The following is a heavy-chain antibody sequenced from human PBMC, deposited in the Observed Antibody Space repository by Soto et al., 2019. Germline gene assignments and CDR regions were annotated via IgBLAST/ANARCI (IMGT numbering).Heavy chain of an antibody. Sequence: GGSLRLSCAASGFTFDNYAMHWVRQAPGKGLEWVSGISWNNNTIAYADSVKGRFTISRDNAKNSLYLQMNSLRAEDTAFYYCAKDTGPNWGQGTQVTVSS. J-gene: IGHJ4*02. CDR2: ISWNNNTI. CDR3: AKDTGPN. CDR1: GFTFDNYA. V-gene: IGHV3-9*01.